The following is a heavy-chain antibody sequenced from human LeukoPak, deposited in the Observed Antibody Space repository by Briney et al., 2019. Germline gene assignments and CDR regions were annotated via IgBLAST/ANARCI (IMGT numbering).Heavy chain of an antibody. CDR3: ARVGSGSFEDYYYYMDV. CDR1: GGSISSYY. Sequence: TSETLSLTCTVSGGSISSYYWSWIRQPAGKGLEWIGRIYTSGSTNYNPSLKSRVTMSVDTSKNQFSLKLSSVTAADTAVYYCARVGSGSFEDYYYYMDVWGKGTTVTVSS. V-gene: IGHV4-4*07. CDR2: IYTSGST. D-gene: IGHD1-26*01. J-gene: IGHJ6*03.